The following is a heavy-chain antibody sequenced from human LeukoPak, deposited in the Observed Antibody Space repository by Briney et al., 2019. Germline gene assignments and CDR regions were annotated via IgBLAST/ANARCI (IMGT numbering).Heavy chain of an antibody. Sequence: GGSLRLSCAASGFTFSSYSMNWVRQAPGKGLEWFSSISSSSSYIYYADSVKGRFTISRDNAKNSLYLQMNSLRAEDTAVYYCARRCDYGSGSYRYWGQGTLVTVSS. D-gene: IGHD3-10*01. CDR2: ISSSSSYI. CDR1: GFTFSSYS. CDR3: ARRCDYGSGSYRY. J-gene: IGHJ4*02. V-gene: IGHV3-21*01.